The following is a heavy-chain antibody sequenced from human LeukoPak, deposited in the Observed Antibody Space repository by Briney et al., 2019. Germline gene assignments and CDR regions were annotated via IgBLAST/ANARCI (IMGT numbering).Heavy chain of an antibody. J-gene: IGHJ4*02. D-gene: IGHD3-9*01. CDR2: IYWDDDK. CDR3: AHINYDILTGHKPFDY. V-gene: IGHV2-5*02. Sequence: SGPTLVKPTQTLTLTCTFSGFSLSTSGVGVGWIRQPPGKALEWLALIYWDDDKRYSPSLKSRLTITKDTSKNQVVLTMTNMDPVDTATYYCAHINYDILTGHKPFDYWGQGTLVTVSS. CDR1: GFSLSTSGVG.